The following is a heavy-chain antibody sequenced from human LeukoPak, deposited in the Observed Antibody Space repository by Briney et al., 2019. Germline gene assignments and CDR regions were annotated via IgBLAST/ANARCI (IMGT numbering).Heavy chain of an antibody. J-gene: IGHJ4*02. Sequence: PSQTLSLTCTVSGASISSGGYYWSWLRQHPAKGLEWIGYIYYTGSTYYNPSLKSRVTMSVDTSKNQFSLTLCSVTAADTGVYYCANHCSGGTCYRYYFDHWGQGTLVTVSA. CDR2: IYYTGST. CDR1: GASISSGGYY. CDR3: ANHCSGGTCYRYYFDH. V-gene: IGHV4-31*03. D-gene: IGHD2-15*01.